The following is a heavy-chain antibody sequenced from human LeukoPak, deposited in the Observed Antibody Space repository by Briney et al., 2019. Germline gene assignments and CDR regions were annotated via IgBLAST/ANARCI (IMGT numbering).Heavy chain of an antibody. CDR3: ARYYYDSQAFDY. D-gene: IGHD3-22*01. J-gene: IGHJ4*02. CDR2: IIPIFGTA. CDR1: GGTFSSYA. V-gene: IGHV1-69*05. Sequence: ASVKVSCKASGGTFSSYAISWVRQAPGQGIEWMGRIIPIFGTANYAQKFQGRVTITTDESTSTAYMELSSLRSEDTAVYYCARYYYDSQAFDYWGQGTLVTVSS.